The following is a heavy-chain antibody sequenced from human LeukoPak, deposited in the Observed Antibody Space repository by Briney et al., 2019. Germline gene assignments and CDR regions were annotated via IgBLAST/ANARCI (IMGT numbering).Heavy chain of an antibody. J-gene: IGHJ4*02. CDR3: AREPLRQQQLVPYYFDY. V-gene: IGHV1-69*04. CDR2: IIPILGIA. D-gene: IGHD6-13*01. CDR1: GGTFSSYA. Sequence: SVTVSCKASGGTFSSYAISWVRQAPGQGLEWMGRIIPILGIANYAQKFQGRVTITADKSTSTAYMELSSLRSEDTAVYYCAREPLRQQQLVPYYFDYWGQGTLVTVSS.